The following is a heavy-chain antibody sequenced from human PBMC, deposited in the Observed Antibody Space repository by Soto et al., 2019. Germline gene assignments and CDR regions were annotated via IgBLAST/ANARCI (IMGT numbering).Heavy chain of an antibody. CDR3: AREYSSSRYFDY. CDR2: IASDGSST. D-gene: IGHD6-6*01. J-gene: IGHJ4*02. V-gene: IGHV3-74*01. CDR1: GFTFSSSW. Sequence: GGSLRLSCAASGFTFSSSWMHWVRQTPGKGLVWVSRIASDGSSTSYADSAKGRFTISRDNAKNTLYLQMNSLRAEDTAVYYCAREYSSSRYFDYWGQGTPVTVSS.